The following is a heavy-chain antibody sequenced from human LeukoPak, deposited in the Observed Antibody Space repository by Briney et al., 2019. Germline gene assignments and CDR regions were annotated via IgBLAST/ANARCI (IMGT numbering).Heavy chain of an antibody. D-gene: IGHD3-3*01. CDR1: GGSISSYY. CDR3: ARQRFLEWYFDY. V-gene: IGHV4-59*08. J-gene: IGHJ4*02. CDR2: IYYSGST. Sequence: SETLPLTCTVSGGSISSYYWSWIRQSPGKGLEWIGYIYYSGSTNYNPSLKSRVTISVDTSKNQFSLKLSSVTAADTAVYYCARQRFLEWYFDYWGQGTLVTVSS.